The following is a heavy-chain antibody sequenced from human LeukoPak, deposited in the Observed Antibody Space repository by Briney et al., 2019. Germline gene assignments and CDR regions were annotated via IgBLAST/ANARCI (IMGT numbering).Heavy chain of an antibody. D-gene: IGHD6-13*01. CDR3: AKAPTYSSSWYYFDY. Sequence: GRSLRLSCAASGFTFDNYAMHWVRQAPGKGLEWVSGISWNSGSIGYADSVEGRFTISRDNAKNSLYLQMNSLRAEDMALYYCAKAPTYSSSWYYFDYWGQGTLVTVSS. CDR1: GFTFDNYA. CDR2: ISWNSGSI. V-gene: IGHV3-9*03. J-gene: IGHJ4*02.